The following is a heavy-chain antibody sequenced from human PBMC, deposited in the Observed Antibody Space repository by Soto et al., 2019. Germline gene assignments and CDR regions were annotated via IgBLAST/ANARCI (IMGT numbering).Heavy chain of an antibody. Sequence: EVQLVESGGGLVKPGGSLRLSCAASGFTFSNAWMSWVRQAPGKGLEWVGRIKSKTDGGTTDYAAPGKGRITTSRDNSTHTLYLQMNSLKTEDPAVYYCTTAPPLGSGSWGGYYFDYWGQGTLVTVSS. V-gene: IGHV3-15*01. CDR3: TTAPPLGSGSWGGYYFDY. CDR1: GFTFSNAW. J-gene: IGHJ4*02. D-gene: IGHD3-10*02. CDR2: IKSKTDGGTT.